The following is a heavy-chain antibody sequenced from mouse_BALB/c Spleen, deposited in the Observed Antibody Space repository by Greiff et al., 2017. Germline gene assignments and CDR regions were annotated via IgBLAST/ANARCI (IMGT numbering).Heavy chain of an antibody. J-gene: IGHJ3*01. Sequence: EVMLVESGGGLVKPGGSLKLSCAASGFTFSSYTMSWVRQTPEKRLEWVATINSNGGSTYYPDSVKGRFTISRDNAKNTLYLQMSSLKSEDTAMYYCARDNYGNYNWGQGTLVTVSA. CDR3: ARDNYGNYN. D-gene: IGHD2-1*01. CDR1: GFTFSSYT. V-gene: IGHV5-6-3*01. CDR2: INSNGGST.